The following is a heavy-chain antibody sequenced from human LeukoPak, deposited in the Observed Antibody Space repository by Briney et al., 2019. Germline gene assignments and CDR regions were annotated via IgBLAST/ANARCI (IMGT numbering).Heavy chain of an antibody. CDR1: GFTFSNYW. CDR2: INSDGSST. D-gene: IGHD6-19*01. J-gene: IGHJ4*02. CDR3: ASLYSSGWPYFDY. V-gene: IGHV3-74*01. Sequence: GGSLRLSCAASGFTFSNYWMHWVRQAPGKGLVWVSRINSDGSSTTYADSVKGRFTISRDNAKNTLYLQMSSLRAEDTAVYYCASLYSSGWPYFDYWGQGTLVTVSS.